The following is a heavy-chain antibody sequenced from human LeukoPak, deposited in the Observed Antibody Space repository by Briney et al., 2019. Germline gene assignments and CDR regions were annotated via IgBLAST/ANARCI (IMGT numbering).Heavy chain of an antibody. CDR3: ARNYGEGAFDI. J-gene: IGHJ3*02. Sequence: WASVKVSCKASGYTFTSYDINWVRQATGQGLEWMGWMNPKSGNTGHAQKFQGRVTMTTDTSTSTAYMELRSLRSDDTAVYYCARNYGEGAFDIWGQGTMVTVSS. CDR1: GYTFTSYD. V-gene: IGHV1-8*02. CDR2: MNPKSGNT. D-gene: IGHD4-17*01.